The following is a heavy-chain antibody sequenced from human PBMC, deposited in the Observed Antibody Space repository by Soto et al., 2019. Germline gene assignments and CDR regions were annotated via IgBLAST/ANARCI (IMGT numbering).Heavy chain of an antibody. CDR2: INPRFGDT. V-gene: IGHV1-2*02. J-gene: IGHJ6*02. D-gene: IGHD3-10*01. Sequence: QVQLVQSGAELKEPGDSVRVSCEASGYTFTAYYIHWVRQAPGQGLEWMGWINPRFGDTSYAQDCQGRVSMTRDTSISTVYMELSRLTSDDTAIYYCARNMDYYYGPGSGNGHGFWGQGTTVTVFS. CDR1: GYTFTAYY. CDR3: ARNMDYYYGPGSGNGHGF.